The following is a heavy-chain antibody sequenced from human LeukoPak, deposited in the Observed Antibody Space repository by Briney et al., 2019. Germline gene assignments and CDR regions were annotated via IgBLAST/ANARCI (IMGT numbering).Heavy chain of an antibody. Sequence: PSETLSLTCTVSGGSISSGSYYWTWIRQPAVKGLEYIGRIYISGSPSYNPSLKSRVTISVDTSKNQFSLKLSSVTAAESAVYYCARSPRLRGYGYGPWELPVSYFDNWGQGTLVTVSS. D-gene: IGHD1-26*01. J-gene: IGHJ4*02. V-gene: IGHV4-61*02. CDR1: GGSISSGSYY. CDR3: ARSPRLRGYGYGPWELPVSYFDN. CDR2: IYISGSP.